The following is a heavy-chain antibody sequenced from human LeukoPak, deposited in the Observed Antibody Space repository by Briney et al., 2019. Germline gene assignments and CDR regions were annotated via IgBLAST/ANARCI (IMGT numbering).Heavy chain of an antibody. D-gene: IGHD3-16*02. V-gene: IGHV1-2*02. J-gene: IGHJ4*02. CDR2: INPNSGGT. CDR3: ARDYVWGSYRSYFDY. CDR1: GYTFTGYY. Sequence: ASVKVSCKASGYTFTGYYMHWVRQAPGRGLEWMGWINPNSGGTNYAQKFQGRVTMTRDTSISTAYMELSRLRSDDTAVYYCARDYVWGSYRSYFDYWGQGTLVTVSS.